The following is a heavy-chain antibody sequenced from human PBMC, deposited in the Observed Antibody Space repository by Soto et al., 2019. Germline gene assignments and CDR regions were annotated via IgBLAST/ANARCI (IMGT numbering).Heavy chain of an antibody. CDR1: GFTFISYS. Sequence: PGGSLRLSCAASGFTFISYSMNWVRQAPGKGLEWVSSISSSSSYIYYADSVKGRFTISRDNAKNSLYLQMNSLRAEDTAVYYCARDMGRDDDAFDIWGQGTMVTVSS. V-gene: IGHV3-21*01. CDR2: ISSSSSYI. CDR3: ARDMGRDDDAFDI. J-gene: IGHJ3*02. D-gene: IGHD1-1*01.